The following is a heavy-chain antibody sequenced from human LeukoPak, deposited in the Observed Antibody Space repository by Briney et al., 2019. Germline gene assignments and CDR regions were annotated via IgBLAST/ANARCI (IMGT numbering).Heavy chain of an antibody. CDR3: ARRPSTWGDNHFDY. D-gene: IGHD7-27*01. Sequence: SETLSLTCTVSGGSISSYFWIWVRQPPGKGLEWIGYISTSGSTNYNPSLKSRVTISVDTSKNQFSLKLSSVTAADTAVYYCARRPSTWGDNHFDYWGQGTLVTVSS. CDR2: ISTSGST. CDR1: GGSISSYF. J-gene: IGHJ4*02. V-gene: IGHV4-4*09.